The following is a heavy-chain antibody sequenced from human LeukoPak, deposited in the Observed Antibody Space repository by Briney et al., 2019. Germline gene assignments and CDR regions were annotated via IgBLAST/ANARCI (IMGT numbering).Heavy chain of an antibody. J-gene: IGHJ4*02. CDR1: GFTFSSYW. V-gene: IGHV3-74*01. CDR3: ARGGDYENDY. D-gene: IGHD4-17*01. CDR2: INGAGSSI. Sequence: GGSLRLSCAASGFTFSSYWMHWVRHTPGKGLVWVSRINGAGSSISYADSVKGRVTISRDNAKNTLYLQMNNLRAEDTAVYYCARGGDYENDYWGQGTLVTVSS.